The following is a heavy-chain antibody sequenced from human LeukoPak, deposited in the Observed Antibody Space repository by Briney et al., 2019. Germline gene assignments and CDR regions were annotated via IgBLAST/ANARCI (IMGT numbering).Heavy chain of an antibody. D-gene: IGHD3-3*01. CDR2: ISAYNGNT. Sequence: ASVKVSCKASGYTFTSYGISWVRQAPGQGLEWMGWISAYNGNTNYAQKLQGRVTMTTDTSTSTAYMELRSLRSDDTAVYYCARDGDYDFWSGYPPLDYWGQGTLVTVSS. CDR1: GYTFTSYG. V-gene: IGHV1-18*01. CDR3: ARDGDYDFWSGYPPLDY. J-gene: IGHJ4*02.